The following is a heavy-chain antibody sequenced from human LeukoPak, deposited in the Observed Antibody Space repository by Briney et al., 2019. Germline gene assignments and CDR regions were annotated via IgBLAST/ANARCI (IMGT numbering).Heavy chain of an antibody. V-gene: IGHV3-11*01. CDR2: ISSSGSTI. D-gene: IGHD1-26*01. Sequence: SGGSLRLSCAASGFAFSDYYMSWIRQAPGKGLEWVSYISSSGSTIYYADSVKGRFTISRDNAKNSLYLQMNSLRAEDTAVYYCARDIVGATFYMDVWGKGTTVTISS. CDR1: GFAFSDYY. J-gene: IGHJ6*03. CDR3: ARDIVGATFYMDV.